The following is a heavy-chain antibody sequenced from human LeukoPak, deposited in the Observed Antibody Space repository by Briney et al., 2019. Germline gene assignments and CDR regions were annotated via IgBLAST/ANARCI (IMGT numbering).Heavy chain of an antibody. D-gene: IGHD4-17*01. CDR1: GFTFRSYA. CDR2: ISNVGTR. V-gene: IGHV3-23*01. Sequence: GGSLRLSCAASGFTFRSYAMTWVRQAPGKGLEWVSGISNVGTRNYYDSAEGRCTITRDNSKNTLYLPMESLRGDAAGVVYCAKNGGHPTENYYMDVWGKGATVTVSS. J-gene: IGHJ6*03. CDR3: AKNGGHPTENYYMDV.